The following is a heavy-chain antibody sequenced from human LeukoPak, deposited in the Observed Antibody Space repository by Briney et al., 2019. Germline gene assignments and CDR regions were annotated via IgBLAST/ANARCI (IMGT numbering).Heavy chain of an antibody. CDR3: VSTVAGTSRYFDY. V-gene: IGHV4-34*01. D-gene: IGHD6-19*01. J-gene: IGHJ4*02. CDR1: GGSFSGYY. CDR2: INHSGST. Sequence: SETLSLTCAVYGGSFSGYYWSWIRQPPGKGLEWIGEINHSGSTNYNPSLKSRVTISVDTSKNQFSLKLSSVTAADTAVYYCVSTVAGTSRYFDYWGQGTLVTVSS.